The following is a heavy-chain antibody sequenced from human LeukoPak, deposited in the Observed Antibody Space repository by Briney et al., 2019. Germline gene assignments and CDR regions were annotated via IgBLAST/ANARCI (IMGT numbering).Heavy chain of an antibody. Sequence: SETLSLTCAVSGGSISSSNWWSWVRQPPGKGLEWIGEIYHSGSTNYNPSLKSRVTISVDTSKNQFSLKLSSVTAADTAVYYCAEAKFSSGWDSWGQGTLVTVSS. D-gene: IGHD6-19*01. CDR1: GGSISSSNW. CDR3: AEAKFSSGWDS. V-gene: IGHV4-4*02. CDR2: IYHSGST. J-gene: IGHJ4*02.